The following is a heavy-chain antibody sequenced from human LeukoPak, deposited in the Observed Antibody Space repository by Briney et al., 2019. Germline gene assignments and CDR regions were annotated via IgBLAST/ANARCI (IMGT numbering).Heavy chain of an antibody. D-gene: IGHD4-17*01. J-gene: IGHJ4*02. CDR2: IYTSGST. Sequence: SETLSLTCTVSGGSISSYYWTWVRQPAGKGLEWIGRIYTSGSTHYNPSLKSRVTMSIHTSKNQFPLNLSSVTAADTAVYYCGRARYGDYIDFWGQGTLVTVPS. CDR3: GRARYGDYIDF. CDR1: GGSISSYY. V-gene: IGHV4-4*07.